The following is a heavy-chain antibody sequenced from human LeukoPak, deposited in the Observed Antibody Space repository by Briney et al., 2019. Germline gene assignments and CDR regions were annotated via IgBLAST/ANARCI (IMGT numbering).Heavy chain of an antibody. CDR3: AEVGITMIGGV. D-gene: IGHD3-10*02. J-gene: IGHJ6*04. CDR2: ISSSSSPI. Sequence: GGSLRLSCAASGFTFSSYEMNWVRQAPGKGLEWVSYISSSSSPISYADSVKGRFTISRDNAKNSLYLQMNSLRAEDTAVYYCAEVGITMIGGVWGKGTTVTISS. V-gene: IGHV3-48*03. CDR1: GFTFSSYE.